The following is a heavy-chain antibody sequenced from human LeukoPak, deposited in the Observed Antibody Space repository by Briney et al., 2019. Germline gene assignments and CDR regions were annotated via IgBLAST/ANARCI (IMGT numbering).Heavy chain of an antibody. Sequence: GGSLRLSCAASGFTFSSYGMHWVRRAPGKGLEWVAFIRYDGSNKYYADSVKGRFTISRDNSKNTLYLQMNSLRAEDTAVYYCAKDRDWNDPPFTFDYWGQGTLVTVSS. V-gene: IGHV3-30*02. J-gene: IGHJ4*02. CDR2: IRYDGSNK. CDR3: AKDRDWNDPPFTFDY. D-gene: IGHD1-1*01. CDR1: GFTFSSYG.